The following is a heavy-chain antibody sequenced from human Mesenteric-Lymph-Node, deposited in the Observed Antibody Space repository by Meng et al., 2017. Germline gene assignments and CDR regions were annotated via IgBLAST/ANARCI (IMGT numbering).Heavy chain of an antibody. CDR3: ATQPMQHSFDSSGAFDY. J-gene: IGHJ4*02. CDR2: IYYSGNT. D-gene: IGHD3-22*01. Sequence: GSLRLSCTVSGGSISSSSYYWGWIRRPPGKGLEWIASIYYSGNTYYNSSLKSRVTISVDTSKNQFSLKLSSVNAADTAVYYCATQPMQHSFDSSGAFDYWGQGALVTVSS. CDR1: GGSISSSSYY. V-gene: IGHV4-39*07.